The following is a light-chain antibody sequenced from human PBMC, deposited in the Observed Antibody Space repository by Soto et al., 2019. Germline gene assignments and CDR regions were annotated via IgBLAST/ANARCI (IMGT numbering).Light chain of an antibody. CDR1: QSVSRTY. V-gene: IGKV3-20*01. Sequence: DXXXFSPGXXXSRXCSASQSVSRTYLAWFQQKPGQTPRLLISGASSRATGIPERFSGSGSGTEFTLTISSLQSEDFAVYYCQQYRGWPRTFGQGTKVDIK. CDR3: QQYRGWPRT. CDR2: GAS. J-gene: IGKJ1*01.